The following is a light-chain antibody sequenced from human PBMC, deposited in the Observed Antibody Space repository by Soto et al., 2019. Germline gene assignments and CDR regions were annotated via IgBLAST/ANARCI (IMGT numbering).Light chain of an antibody. Sequence: DVLLTQSPLSLPVTPGEPASISCRTSQSLLYSNGYNYLDWYVQKPGQSPQLLIYLGSYRASGVPDRLSGSGSGTDFTLKISRVEAEDVGVYYCMQALQTPFTFGPGTKVDNK. J-gene: IGKJ3*01. CDR1: QSLLYSNGYNY. CDR2: LGS. V-gene: IGKV2-28*01. CDR3: MQALQTPFT.